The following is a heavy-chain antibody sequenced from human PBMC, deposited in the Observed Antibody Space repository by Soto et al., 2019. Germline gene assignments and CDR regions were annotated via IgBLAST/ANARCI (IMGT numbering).Heavy chain of an antibody. CDR3: AHSASVPCCYYFDS. D-gene: IGHD1-26*01. Sequence: SGPTLVNPTQTLTLTCTFSGFSLSSIGVAVGWIRQPPGKALEWLALLYWNDDRRYSPSLKSRLTITKDTSKNQVVLTMTNMDPADTATYYCAHSASVPCCYYFDSWGQGTLVTVSS. J-gene: IGHJ4*02. V-gene: IGHV2-5*01. CDR2: LYWNDDR. CDR1: GFSLSSIGVA.